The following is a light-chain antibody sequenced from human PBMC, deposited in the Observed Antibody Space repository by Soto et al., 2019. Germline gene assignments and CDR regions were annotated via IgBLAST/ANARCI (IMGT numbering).Light chain of an antibody. J-gene: IGLJ1*01. Sequence: QCALTQPPSAYGFPGQSVTISCTGTSSDVGYYDYVSWYQQHPGKAPKLVIYEVTKRPSGVPDRVSASKSGNTASLTVSGLRAEDEADYYCSSYAGSNNFVFGSGTKLTVL. CDR1: SSDVGYYDY. CDR2: EVT. V-gene: IGLV2-8*01. CDR3: SSYAGSNNFV.